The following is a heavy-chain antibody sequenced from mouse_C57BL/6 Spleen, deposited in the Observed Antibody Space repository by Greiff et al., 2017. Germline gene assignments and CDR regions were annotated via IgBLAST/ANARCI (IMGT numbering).Heavy chain of an antibody. CDR1: GYTFTSYW. CDR2: IYPGSGST. D-gene: IGHD2-4*01. CDR3: ANLYYDYDWCAY. J-gene: IGHJ3*01. Sequence: QVQLKQPGAELVKPGASVKMSCKASGYTFTSYWITWVKQRPGQGLEWIGDIYPGSGSTNYNEKFKSKATLTVDTSSSTAYMQLSSLTSEDSAVYYCANLYYDYDWCAYWGQGTLVTVSA. V-gene: IGHV1-55*01.